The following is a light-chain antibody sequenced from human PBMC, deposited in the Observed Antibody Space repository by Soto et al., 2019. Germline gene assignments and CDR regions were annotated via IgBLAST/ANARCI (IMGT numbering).Light chain of an antibody. J-gene: IGKJ1*01. CDR1: QSVSSD. CDR3: RQYYTSPWT. CDR2: GAS. V-gene: IGKV3-15*01. Sequence: EIVMTQSPATLSVSPGERATLSCRASQSVSSDLAWYQQIPGQAPRLLIYGASTRATGIPARFSGSGSGTEFTLTISSLQSEDIGIYYCRQYYTSPWTFGPGTKVEIK.